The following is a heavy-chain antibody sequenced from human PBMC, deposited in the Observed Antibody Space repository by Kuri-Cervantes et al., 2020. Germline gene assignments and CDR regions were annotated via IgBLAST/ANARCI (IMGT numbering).Heavy chain of an antibody. CDR2: IVVGSDNT. D-gene: IGHD1-20*01. CDR3: ARDNLDLEGRPFDP. Sequence: SVKVSCKASGFTFTSSAMQWVRQARGQRLEWIGWIVVGSDNTNYAQKFQERVTITRDMSTSTAYMELSSLRSEDTAVYYCARDNLDLEGRPFDPWGQGTLVTVS. V-gene: IGHV1-58*02. J-gene: IGHJ5*02. CDR1: GFTFTSSA.